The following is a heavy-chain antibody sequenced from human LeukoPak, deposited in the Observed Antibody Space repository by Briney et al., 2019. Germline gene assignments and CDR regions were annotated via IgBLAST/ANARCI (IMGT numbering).Heavy chain of an antibody. D-gene: IGHD2-8*02. Sequence: SETLSLTCAVSGGSISSSNWWSWVRQPPGKGLEWIGEIYHSGSTNYNPSLKSRVTISVDTSKNQFSLKLSSVTAADTAVYFCARDYWYSRSRYGMDVWGQGTTVTVSS. CDR1: GGSISSSNW. J-gene: IGHJ6*02. CDR2: IYHSGST. V-gene: IGHV4-4*02. CDR3: ARDYWYSRSRYGMDV.